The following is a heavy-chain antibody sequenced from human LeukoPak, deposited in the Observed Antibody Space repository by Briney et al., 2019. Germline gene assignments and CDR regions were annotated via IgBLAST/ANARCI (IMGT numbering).Heavy chain of an antibody. V-gene: IGHV1-69*01. J-gene: IGHJ4*02. CDR3: ATDSGLWGYDSSGN. Sequence: SVKVSCKASGGTFSSYAISWVRQAPGQGLEWMGGIIPIFGTANYAQKFQGRVTITADESTSTAYMELSSLRSEDTAVYYCATDSGLWGYDSSGNWGQGTLVTVSS. CDR2: IIPIFGTA. D-gene: IGHD3-22*01. CDR1: GGTFSSYA.